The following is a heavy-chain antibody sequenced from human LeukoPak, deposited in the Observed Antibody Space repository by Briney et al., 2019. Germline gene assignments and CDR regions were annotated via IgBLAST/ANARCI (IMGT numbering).Heavy chain of an antibody. D-gene: IGHD1-1*01. Sequence: SETLSLTCTVSGGSISSYYWSWIRQPAGKGLEWIGRINTSGTSNDNPSLRSRVTMSVDTSKNQFSLNLSSVTAADTAVYYCARENGGPRWLDPWGQGTLVTVSS. J-gene: IGHJ5*02. CDR2: INTSGTS. CDR3: ARENGGPRWLDP. V-gene: IGHV4-4*07. CDR1: GGSISSYY.